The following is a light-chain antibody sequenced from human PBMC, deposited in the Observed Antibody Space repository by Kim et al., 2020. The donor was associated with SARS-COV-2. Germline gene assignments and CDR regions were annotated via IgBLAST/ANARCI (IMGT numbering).Light chain of an antibody. Sequence: SPGERASLSCRASQSVSRSYLAWYQHRSGQAPRLLIYGSSNRATGIPDRFSGSGSGTDFTLTISRLEPEDFAVYYCQQYGSSPLTFGGGTKVDIK. J-gene: IGKJ4*01. CDR2: GSS. CDR1: QSVSRSY. V-gene: IGKV3-20*01. CDR3: QQYGSSPLT.